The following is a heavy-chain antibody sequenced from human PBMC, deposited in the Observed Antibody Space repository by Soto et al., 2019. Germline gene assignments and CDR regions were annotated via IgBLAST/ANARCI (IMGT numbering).Heavy chain of an antibody. V-gene: IGHV1-18*01. CDR1: GYTFTSYG. Sequence: QVQVVQSGPEVKKPGASVMVSCKASGYTFTSYGISWVRQAPGQGLEWMGWISGDNGQTTYGQKIRGRVTITTDTSTSTAYMELRSLRSDDTGVYYCARDERKQLWVEGLSAMDVWGQGTTVTVSS. CDR2: ISGDNGQT. D-gene: IGHD5-18*01. CDR3: ARDERKQLWVEGLSAMDV. J-gene: IGHJ6*02.